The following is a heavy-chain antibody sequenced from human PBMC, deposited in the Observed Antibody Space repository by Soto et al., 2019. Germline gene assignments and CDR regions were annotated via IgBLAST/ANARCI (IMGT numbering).Heavy chain of an antibody. D-gene: IGHD3-22*01. J-gene: IGHJ5*02. CDR2: IIPIFGTA. CDR1: GGTFSSYA. CDR3: AREPPPLGYYDSSGYLNWFDP. V-gene: IGHV1-69*13. Sequence: SVKVSCKASGGTFSSYAISWVRQAPGQGLEWMGGIIPIFGTANYAQKFQGRVTITADESTSTAYMELSSLRSEDTAVYYCAREPPPLGYYDSSGYLNWFDPWGQGTLVTVSS.